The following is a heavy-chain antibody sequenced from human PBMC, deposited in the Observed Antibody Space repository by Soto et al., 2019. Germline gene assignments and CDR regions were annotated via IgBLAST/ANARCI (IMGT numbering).Heavy chain of an antibody. CDR1: GFAFSNYG. J-gene: IGHJ4*02. CDR2: IWYDGSNK. Sequence: GGSLRLSCAASGFAFSNYGMHWVRQAPGKGLEWVAVIWYDGSNKHYADSVKGRFTISRDNSKNTLYLQMNSLRAEDTALYYCARRDGYGDYWGQGALVTVSS. D-gene: IGHD5-12*01. V-gene: IGHV3-33*01. CDR3: ARRDGYGDY.